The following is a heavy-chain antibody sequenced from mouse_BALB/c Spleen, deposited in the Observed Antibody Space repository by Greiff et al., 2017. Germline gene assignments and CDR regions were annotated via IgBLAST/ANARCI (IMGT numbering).Heavy chain of an antibody. Sequence: DLVKPGASVKLSCKASGYTFTSYWINWIKQRPGQGLEWIGRIAPGSGSTYYNEMFKGKATLTVDTSSSTAYIQLSSLSSEDSAVYYCARWGLPADVWGAGTTVTVSS. CDR3: ARWGLPADV. CDR2: IAPGSGST. D-gene: IGHD2-13*01. J-gene: IGHJ1*01. CDR1: GYTFTSYW. V-gene: IGHV1S41*01.